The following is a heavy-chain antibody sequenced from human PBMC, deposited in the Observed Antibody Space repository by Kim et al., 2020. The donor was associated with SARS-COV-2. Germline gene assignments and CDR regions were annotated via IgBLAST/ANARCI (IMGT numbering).Heavy chain of an antibody. CDR3: ARSDVLRYFDWLTDAFDI. J-gene: IGHJ3*02. V-gene: IGHV4-31*03. D-gene: IGHD3-9*01. CDR2: IYYSGST. Sequence: SETLSLTCTVSGGSISSGGYYWSWIRQHPGKGLEWIGYIYYSGSTYYNPSLKSRVTISVDTSKNQFSLKLSSVTAADTAVYYCARSDVLRYFDWLTDAFDIWGQGTMVTVSS. CDR1: GGSISSGGYY.